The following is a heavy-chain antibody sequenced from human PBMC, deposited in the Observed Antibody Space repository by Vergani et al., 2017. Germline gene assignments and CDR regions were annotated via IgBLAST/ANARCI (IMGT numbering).Heavy chain of an antibody. J-gene: IGHJ5*02. CDR1: GFTFSDYY. V-gene: IGHV3-11*01. CDR3: ARTLRFLEWLSSIGWFDP. Sequence: QVQLVESGGGLVKPGGSLRLSCAASGFTFSDYYMSWIRLAPGKGLEWVSYISSSGSTIYYADSVKGRFTISRDNAKNSLYLQMNSLRAEDTAVYYCARTLRFLEWLSSIGWFDPWGQGTLVTVSS. D-gene: IGHD3-3*01. CDR2: ISSSGSTI.